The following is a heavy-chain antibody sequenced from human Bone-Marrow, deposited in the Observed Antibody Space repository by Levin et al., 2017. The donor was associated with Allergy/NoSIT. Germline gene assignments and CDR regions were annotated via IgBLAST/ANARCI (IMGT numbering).Heavy chain of an antibody. J-gene: IGHJ6*03. Sequence: SQTLSLTCSVSGGSISSGRYYFTWVRQSAGKGLEWIGRIYTTGSTNYNPSLESRVTLSRDTYKKEVYLTLSSVTAADTAVYYCARDRLASLYYYSMDVWGRGTTVIVSS. CDR1: GGSISSGRYY. CDR3: ARDRLASLYYYSMDV. V-gene: IGHV4-61*02. CDR2: IYTTGST.